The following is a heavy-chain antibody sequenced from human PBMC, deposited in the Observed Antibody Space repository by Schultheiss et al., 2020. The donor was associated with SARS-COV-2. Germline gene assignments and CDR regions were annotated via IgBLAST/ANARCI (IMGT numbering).Heavy chain of an antibody. CDR1: GFTFSSYG. CDR3: ARDPGTVGYYGMDV. Sequence: GGSLRLSCAASGFTFSSYGMHWVRQAPGKGLEWVAVISYDGSNKYYADSVKGRFTISRDNSKNTLYLQMNSLRAEDTAVYYCARDPGTVGYYGMDVWGQGTTVTVSS. CDR2: ISYDGSNK. D-gene: IGHD4-23*01. J-gene: IGHJ6*02. V-gene: IGHV3-30*03.